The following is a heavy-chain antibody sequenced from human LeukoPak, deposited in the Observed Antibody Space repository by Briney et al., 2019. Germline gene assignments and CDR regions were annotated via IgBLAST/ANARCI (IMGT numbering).Heavy chain of an antibody. V-gene: IGHV4-39*07. J-gene: IGHJ4*02. CDR3: ARDSFGGGSDY. CDR2: IYYSGST. D-gene: IGHD3-10*01. CDR1: GGSISSSSYY. Sequence: KPSETLSLTCTVSGGSISSSSYYWGWIRQPPGKGLEWIGSIYYSGSTYYNPSLKSRVTISVDTSKNQFSLKLSSVTAADTAVYYCARDSFGGGSDYWGQGTLVTVSS.